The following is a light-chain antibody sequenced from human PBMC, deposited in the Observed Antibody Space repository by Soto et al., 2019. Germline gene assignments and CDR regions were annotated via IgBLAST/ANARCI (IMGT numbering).Light chain of an antibody. Sequence: QAVVTQPPSASGSPGQSVTISCTGTSSDIGGYNYVSWYQQHPGKAPKLIIYEVSKRPSGVPDRFSGSKSGNTASLTVSGLQAEDEADYYCTSYAGSNNLVFAGGTKLTVL. CDR3: TSYAGSNNLV. V-gene: IGLV2-8*01. J-gene: IGLJ3*02. CDR2: EVS. CDR1: SSDIGGYNY.